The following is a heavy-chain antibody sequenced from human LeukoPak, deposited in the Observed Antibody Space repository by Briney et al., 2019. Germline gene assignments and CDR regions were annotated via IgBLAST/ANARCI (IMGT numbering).Heavy chain of an antibody. CDR3: ARDHSSGGRPYYYYYGMDV. J-gene: IGHJ6*02. V-gene: IGHV3-11*01. CDR1: GFTFSDYY. Sequence: GGSLRLSCAASGFTFSDYYMSWIRQAPGKGLEWVSYISSSGSTIYYADSVKGRFTISRDNAKNSLYLQMNSLRAEDTAVYYCARDHSSGGRPYYYYYGMDVWGQGTTVTVSS. CDR2: ISSSGSTI. D-gene: IGHD6-19*01.